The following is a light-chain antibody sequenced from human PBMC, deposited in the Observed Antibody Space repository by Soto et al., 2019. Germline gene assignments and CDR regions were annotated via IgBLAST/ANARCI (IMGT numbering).Light chain of an antibody. V-gene: IGKV1-39*01. J-gene: IGKJ2*01. CDR1: QTISTY. CDR3: QQSTGIPYT. CDR2: AAS. Sequence: DIQMTQSPSSLSASVGDRVTITCRASQTISTYLNWYQKNPGKARKLLIYAASSLQSGVPSRFSGSGSGTDFTLTISSLQPEDFANYYCQQSTGIPYTFGQGTKLEIK.